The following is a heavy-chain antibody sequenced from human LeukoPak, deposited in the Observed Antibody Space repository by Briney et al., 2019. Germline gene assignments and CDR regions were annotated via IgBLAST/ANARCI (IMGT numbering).Heavy chain of an antibody. J-gene: IGHJ6*02. V-gene: IGHV4-38-2*02. Sequence: SETLSLTCTVSGYSISSGYYWGWIRQPPGKGLEWIGSIYHSGSTYYNPSLKSRVTISVDTSKNQFSLKLSSVTAADTAVYYCARVSSPYYDILTGYVYGMDVWGQGTTVTVSS. CDR2: IYHSGST. D-gene: IGHD3-9*01. CDR1: GYSISSGYY. CDR3: ARVSSPYYDILTGYVYGMDV.